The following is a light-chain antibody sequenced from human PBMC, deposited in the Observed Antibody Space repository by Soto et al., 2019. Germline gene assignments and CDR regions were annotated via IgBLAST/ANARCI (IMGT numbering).Light chain of an antibody. CDR3: CSYVGSSTWV. J-gene: IGLJ3*02. V-gene: IGLV2-23*02. Sequence: QSALTQPASVSGSPGQSITISCTGTSSDVGNYNLVSWYQQHPGKVPKLMLYEVSTRPSGVSNRFSGSKSGNTASLTISGIQAEDEADYYCCSYVGSSTWVFGGGTKLTVL. CDR1: SSDVGNYNL. CDR2: EVS.